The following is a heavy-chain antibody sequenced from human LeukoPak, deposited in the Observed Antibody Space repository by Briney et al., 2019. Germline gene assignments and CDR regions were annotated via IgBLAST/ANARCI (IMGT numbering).Heavy chain of an antibody. Sequence: ASVKVSCKASGYNFISYYMHWVRQAPGQGLEWMGIINPSGGSTSYAQKFQDRVTMTRDTSTSTVYMELSSLKSEDTAVYCCAREDVVLVGAVRYYYYGMDVWGQGTTVTVSS. D-gene: IGHD1-26*01. CDR1: GYNFISYY. J-gene: IGHJ6*02. V-gene: IGHV1-46*01. CDR3: AREDVVLVGAVRYYYYGMDV. CDR2: INPSGGST.